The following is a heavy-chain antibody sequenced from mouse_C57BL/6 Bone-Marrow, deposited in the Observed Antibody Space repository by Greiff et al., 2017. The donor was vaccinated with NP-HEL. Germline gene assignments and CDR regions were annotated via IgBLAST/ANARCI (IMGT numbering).Heavy chain of an antibody. CDR2: IDPSDSYT. CDR1: GYTFTSYW. V-gene: IGHV1-50*01. CDR3: ARWGVRAMDY. Sequence: QVQLQQPGAELVKPGASVKLSCKASGYTFTSYWMQWVKQRPGQGLEWIGEIDPSDSYTNYNQKFKGKATLTVDPSSSTAYMQLSSLTSEDSAVYYCARWGVRAMDYWGQGTSVTVSS. J-gene: IGHJ4*01.